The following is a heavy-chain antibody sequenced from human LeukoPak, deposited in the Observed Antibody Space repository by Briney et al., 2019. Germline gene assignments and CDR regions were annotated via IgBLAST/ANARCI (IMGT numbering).Heavy chain of an antibody. CDR3: ARAPQVAVVVPAAIDGMDV. CDR1: GYTFTSYG. Sequence: ASVKVSCKASGYTFTSYGISWVRQAPGQGLEWMGWISAYNGNTNYAQKLQGRVTMTTDTSTSTAYMELRSLRSDDTAVYYCARAPQVAVVVPAAIDGMDVWGQGTTVTVSS. V-gene: IGHV1-18*01. D-gene: IGHD2-2*01. CDR2: ISAYNGNT. J-gene: IGHJ6*02.